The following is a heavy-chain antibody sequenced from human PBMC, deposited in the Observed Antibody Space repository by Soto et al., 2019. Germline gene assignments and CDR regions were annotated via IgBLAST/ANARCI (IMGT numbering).Heavy chain of an antibody. CDR1: GFFFSAYC. CDR2: IKQDGSET. Sequence: GGSLRLSCAASGFFFSAYCMSWVRQAPGKGLEWVASIKQDGSETYYLDSVKGRFTFSRDNAKNSLDLQMSRLRAEDTAVYYCASGPEVFHPLSNNCFDPWGQGTPVTVSS. V-gene: IGHV3-7*01. D-gene: IGHD2-8*01. J-gene: IGHJ5*02. CDR3: ASGPEVFHPLSNNCFDP.